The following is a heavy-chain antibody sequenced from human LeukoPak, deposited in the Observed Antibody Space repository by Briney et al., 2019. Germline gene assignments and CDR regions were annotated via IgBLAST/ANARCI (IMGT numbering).Heavy chain of an antibody. CDR1: GGTFSSYA. CDR2: IIPILGIA. Sequence: ASVKVSCKASGGTFSSYAISWVRQAPGQGLEWMGRIIPILGIANYAQKFQSRVTITADKSTSTAYMELSSLRSEDTAVYYCARVGFYGGNTRLDYWGQGTLVTVSS. J-gene: IGHJ4*02. V-gene: IGHV1-69*04. CDR3: ARVGFYGGNTRLDY. D-gene: IGHD4-23*01.